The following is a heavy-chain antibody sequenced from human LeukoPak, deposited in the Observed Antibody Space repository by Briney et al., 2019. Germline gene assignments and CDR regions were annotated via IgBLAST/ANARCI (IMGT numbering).Heavy chain of an antibody. CDR1: GGSISSYY. CDR2: IYHSGST. J-gene: IGHJ4*02. Sequence: SETLSLTCTVSGGSISSYYWSWIRQPPGKGLEWIGYIYHSGSTYYNPSLKSRVTISVDRSKNQFSLKLSSVTAADTAVYYCARDDRSDCSGGSCPSVWGQGTLVTVSS. D-gene: IGHD2-15*01. CDR3: ARDDRSDCSGGSCPSV. V-gene: IGHV4-59*12.